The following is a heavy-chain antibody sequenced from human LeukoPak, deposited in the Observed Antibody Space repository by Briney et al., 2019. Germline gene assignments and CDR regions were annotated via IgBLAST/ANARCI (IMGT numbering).Heavy chain of an antibody. CDR2: IDAANGNT. Sequence: ASVKVSCKASGYTFTNHAMHWVRQAPGQGLEWMGWIDAANGNTKYSQKFQGRVTITRDTSASIVYMYLSSLRSEDAAVYYCARETQWLAPWGQGTLVTVSS. D-gene: IGHD6-19*01. J-gene: IGHJ5*02. V-gene: IGHV1-3*01. CDR1: GYTFTNHA. CDR3: ARETQWLAP.